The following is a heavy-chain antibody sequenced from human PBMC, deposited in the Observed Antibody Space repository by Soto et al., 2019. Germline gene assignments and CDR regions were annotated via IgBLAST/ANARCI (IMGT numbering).Heavy chain of an antibody. CDR2: ITGSSSYI. CDR3: ARLVASETGYGMDV. J-gene: IGHJ6*02. D-gene: IGHD3-9*01. Sequence: DVQLVESGGGLVKPGGSLRLSCAASGFIFSSHNMNLVRQAPGKGLEWVSSITGSSSYIFYADSVKGRFTISRDNAKNTVYLQVNSLRAEDTGVYYCARLVASETGYGMDVWGQGTTVTVSS. CDR1: GFIFSSHN. V-gene: IGHV3-21*06.